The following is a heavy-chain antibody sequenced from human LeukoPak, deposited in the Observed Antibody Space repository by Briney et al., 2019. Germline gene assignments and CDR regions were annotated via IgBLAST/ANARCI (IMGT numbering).Heavy chain of an antibody. CDR3: ARRGPYYYGSGSPFDY. D-gene: IGHD3-10*01. CDR1: GGSISSSSYY. J-gene: IGHJ4*02. CDR2: IYYSGST. V-gene: IGHV4-39*01. Sequence: PSETLSLTCTVSGGSISSSSYYWGWIRQPPGKGLEWIGSIYYSGSTYYNPSLKSRVTIFVDTSKNQFSLKLSSVTAADTAVYYCARRGPYYYGSGSPFDYWGQGTLVTVSS.